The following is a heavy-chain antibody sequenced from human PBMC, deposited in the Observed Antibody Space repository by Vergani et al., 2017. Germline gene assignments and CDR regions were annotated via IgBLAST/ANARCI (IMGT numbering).Heavy chain of an antibody. Sequence: VQLVESGGGVVQPGGSLRLSCAASGFTFSSYGMHWVRQAPGKGLEWVSSISSSSSYIYYADSVKGRFTISRDNAKNSLYLQMNSLRAEDTAVYYCARGFTDYVWGSWQSGYYYYMDVWGKGTTVTVSS. V-gene: IGHV3-21*04. CDR1: GFTFSSYG. CDR3: ARGFTDYVWGSWQSGYYYYMDV. D-gene: IGHD3-16*01. J-gene: IGHJ6*03. CDR2: ISSSSSYI.